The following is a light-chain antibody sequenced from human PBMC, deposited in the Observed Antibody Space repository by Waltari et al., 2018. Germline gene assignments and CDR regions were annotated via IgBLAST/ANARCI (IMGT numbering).Light chain of an antibody. V-gene: IGKV1-8*01. CDR2: AAS. CDR3: QQHFGYPLT. Sequence: AIRIAQSPSSLSASTGDRVTITCRASQGISSYLAWYQQKPGRAPRLLIYAASTLQSGVPSRFSGSGSGTDFTLTISCLQSEDFATYYCQQHFGYPLTFGGGTRVEIK. J-gene: IGKJ4*01. CDR1: QGISSY.